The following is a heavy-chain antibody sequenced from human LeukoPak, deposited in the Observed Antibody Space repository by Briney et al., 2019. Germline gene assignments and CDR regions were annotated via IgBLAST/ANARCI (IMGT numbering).Heavy chain of an antibody. D-gene: IGHD6-19*01. Sequence: SETLSLTCAVYGGSFSGYYWSWIRQPPGKGLEWIGSIYYSGSTYYNPSLKSRVTISVDTSKNQFSLKLSSMTAADTAVYYCARDRASSGWYGELDVWGKGTTVTVSS. CDR3: ARDRASSGWYGELDV. J-gene: IGHJ6*04. V-gene: IGHV4-34*01. CDR2: IYYSGST. CDR1: GGSFSGYY.